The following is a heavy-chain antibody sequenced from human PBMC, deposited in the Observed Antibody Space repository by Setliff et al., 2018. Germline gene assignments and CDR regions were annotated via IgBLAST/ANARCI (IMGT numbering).Heavy chain of an antibody. CDR2: INPSGGST. Sequence: SVKVSCKASGGTFSNYAISWVRQAPGQGLEWMGTINPSGGSTIYAPDFQGRVTMTWDTSTNIAYMELSGLRYADSAIYYCIMNMVRPVTGLDCWGPGTLVTVSS. CDR1: GGTFSNYA. CDR3: IMNMVRPVTGLDC. D-gene: IGHD2-8*01. V-gene: IGHV1-69*04. J-gene: IGHJ4*02.